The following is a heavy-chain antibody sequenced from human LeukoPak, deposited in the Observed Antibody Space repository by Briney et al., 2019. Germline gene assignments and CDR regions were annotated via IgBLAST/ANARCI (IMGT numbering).Heavy chain of an antibody. CDR2: INPSGGST. J-gene: IGHJ4*02. D-gene: IGHD3-22*01. CDR3: ARDRAYYYDSSVYPTRGYFDY. V-gene: IGHV1-46*03. CDR1: GYTFTSYG. Sequence: ASVKVSCKASGYTFTSYGISWVRQAPGQGLEWMGIINPSGGSTSYAQKFQGRVTMTRDTSTSTVYMELSSLRSEDTAVYYCARDRAYYYDSSVYPTRGYFDYWGQGPLVTVSS.